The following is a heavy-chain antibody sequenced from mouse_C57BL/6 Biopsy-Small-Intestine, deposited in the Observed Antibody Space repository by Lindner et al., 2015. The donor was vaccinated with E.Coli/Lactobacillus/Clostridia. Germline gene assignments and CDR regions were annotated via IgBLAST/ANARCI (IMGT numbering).Heavy chain of an antibody. CDR1: GYTFTEYT. V-gene: IGHV1-62-2*01. J-gene: IGHJ4*01. Sequence: VQLQESGAELVKPGASVKLSCKASGYTFTEYTIHWVKQRSGQGLEWIGWFYPGSGSIKYNEKFKDKATLTADKSSSTVYMELSRLTSEDSAVYFCARHEDPYYSNHGYAMDYWGQGTSVTVSS. D-gene: IGHD2-5*01. CDR2: FYPGSGSI. CDR3: ARHEDPYYSNHGYAMDY.